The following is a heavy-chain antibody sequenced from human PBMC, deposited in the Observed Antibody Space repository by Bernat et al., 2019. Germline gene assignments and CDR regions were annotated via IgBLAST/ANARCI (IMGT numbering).Heavy chain of an antibody. Sequence: QVQLVESGGGVVQPGGSLRLSCAASGFTFSTYGMHWVRQAPGKGLEWVAFIRYDGSNKYYADSVKGRFTISRDNSKNTLYLQMNSLRAEDTAVYYCAKDTYYYDSSGYSDVYWGQGTLVTVSS. J-gene: IGHJ4*02. V-gene: IGHV3-30*02. CDR3: AKDTYYYDSSGYSDVY. CDR2: IRYDGSNK. CDR1: GFTFSTYG. D-gene: IGHD3-22*01.